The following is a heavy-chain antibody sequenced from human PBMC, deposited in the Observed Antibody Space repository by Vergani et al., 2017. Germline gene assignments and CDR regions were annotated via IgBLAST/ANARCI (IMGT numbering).Heavy chain of an antibody. CDR3: TRDYDYIWGSYRRHYYYYYMDV. D-gene: IGHD3-16*02. Sequence: EVQLVESGGGLVQPGGSLKLSCAASGLTFSGSAMHWVRQASGKGLEWVGRIRSKANSYATAYAASVKGRFTISRDDSKNTAYLQMNSLKTEDTAVYYCTRDYDYIWGSYRRHYYYYYMDVWGKGTTVTVSS. J-gene: IGHJ6*03. CDR2: IRSKANSYAT. V-gene: IGHV3-73*01. CDR1: GLTFSGSA.